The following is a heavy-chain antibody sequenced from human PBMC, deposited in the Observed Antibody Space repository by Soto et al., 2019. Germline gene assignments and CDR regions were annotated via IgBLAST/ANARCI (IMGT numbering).Heavy chain of an antibody. CDR2: INPDNGST. Sequence: QVQLVQSGAEVKKPGASVKISCKTSGDTFTSYYLQWVRQAPGRGLEWMGIINPDNGSTNYAQKLRGRATMTRDTSTSKVYMDLTSLRSEDTAVYYCARGLGVGSGLRLQHWGQGTLVTVSS. CDR1: GDTFTSYY. V-gene: IGHV1-46*04. D-gene: IGHD6-19*01. J-gene: IGHJ1*01. CDR3: ARGLGVGSGLRLQH.